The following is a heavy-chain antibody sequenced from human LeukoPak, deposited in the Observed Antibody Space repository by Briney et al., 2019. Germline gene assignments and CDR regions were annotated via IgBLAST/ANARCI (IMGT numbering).Heavy chain of an antibody. Sequence: SETLSLTCTVSGGSISSYYWSWIRQPPGKGLEWIGHIYYSGSTNYNPSLKSRVTISVNTSKNQFSLKLSSVTAADTAVYYCARDSSDDGMDVWGQGTTVTVSS. CDR2: IYYSGST. J-gene: IGHJ6*02. V-gene: IGHV4-59*01. D-gene: IGHD6-19*01. CDR1: GGSISSYY. CDR3: ARDSSDDGMDV.